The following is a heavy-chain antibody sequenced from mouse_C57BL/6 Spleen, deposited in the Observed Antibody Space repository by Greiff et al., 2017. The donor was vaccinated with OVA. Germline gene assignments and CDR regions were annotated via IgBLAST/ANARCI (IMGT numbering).Heavy chain of an antibody. Sequence: QVQLQQPGAELVKPGASVKLSCKASGYTFTSYWMQWVRQRPGQGLEWIGEIDPSDSYTNYNQKFKGKATLTVDTSSSTAYMQLSSLTSEDSAVYYCARGPPTIVFDYWGQGTTLTVSS. CDR1: GYTFTSYW. V-gene: IGHV1-50*01. J-gene: IGHJ2*01. CDR3: ARGPPTIVFDY. D-gene: IGHD2-5*01. CDR2: IDPSDSYT.